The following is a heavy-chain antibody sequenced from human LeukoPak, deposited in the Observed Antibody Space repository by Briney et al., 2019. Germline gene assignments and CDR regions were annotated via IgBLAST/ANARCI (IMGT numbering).Heavy chain of an antibody. Sequence: ASVKVSCKASGFIFTGYYMHWVRQAPGQGLEWMGCINANSGGTNYAQKFQGRVTMTRDTSISTAYMDLSRLRSDDTAVYYCARDHPYSTGWYGRVEALDLWGQGTTVTVSS. D-gene: IGHD6-19*01. CDR2: INANSGGT. CDR1: GFIFTGYY. CDR3: ARDHPYSTGWYGRVEALDL. J-gene: IGHJ3*01. V-gene: IGHV1-2*02.